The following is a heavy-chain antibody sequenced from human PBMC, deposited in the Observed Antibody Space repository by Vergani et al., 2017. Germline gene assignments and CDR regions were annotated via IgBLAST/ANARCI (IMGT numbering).Heavy chain of an antibody. D-gene: IGHD3-16*02. CDR2: VSPYNGNK. J-gene: IGHJ6*02. CDR3: AGEQFCDNIRGTYRPPSYYGMGV. Sequence: QSQLVQSGDEVKKPGASVKVSCKPWGYSFMNYGISGVRQAPGRGLEGLGWVSPYNGNKNNGQKIQGRVTMTTDASTRTAYMQLRSLTFVDTAVYSCAGEQFCDNIRGTYRPPSYYGMGVWGQGTTVTVAS. CDR1: GYSFMNYG. V-gene: IGHV1-18*01.